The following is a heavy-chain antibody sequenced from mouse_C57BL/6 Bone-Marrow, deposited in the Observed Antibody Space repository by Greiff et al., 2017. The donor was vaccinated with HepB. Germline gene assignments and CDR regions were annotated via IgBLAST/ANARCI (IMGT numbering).Heavy chain of an antibody. J-gene: IGHJ2*01. Sequence: QVQLQQPGAELVKPGASVKLSCKASGYTFTSYWMHWVKQRPGQGLEWIGMIHPNSGSTNYNETFKSKATLTVDKASSTAYMQLSSLTSEDSAVYYCARSVGLDYWGQGTTLTVSS. V-gene: IGHV1-64*01. D-gene: IGHD1-3*01. CDR1: GYTFTSYW. CDR3: ARSVGLDY. CDR2: IHPNSGST.